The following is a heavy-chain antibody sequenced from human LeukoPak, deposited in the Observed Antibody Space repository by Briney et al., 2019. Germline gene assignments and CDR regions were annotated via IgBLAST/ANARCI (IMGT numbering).Heavy chain of an antibody. D-gene: IGHD1-26*01. J-gene: IGHJ4*02. Sequence: GGSLRLSCAASGFTFSKYWMSWVRQVPGKGLEWVANIRPDGSAKHYADSVRGRFTISRDNSKNTLYLQMNSLRAGDTAVYYCAKDPIFSGSYGVFDYWGLGTLVTVSS. CDR1: GFTFSKYW. CDR3: AKDPIFSGSYGVFDY. CDR2: IRPDGSAK. V-gene: IGHV3-7*03.